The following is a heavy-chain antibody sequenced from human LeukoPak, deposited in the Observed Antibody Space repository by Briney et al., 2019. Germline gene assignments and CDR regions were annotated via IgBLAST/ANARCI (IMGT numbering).Heavy chain of an antibody. CDR1: GFTFSNYG. CDR3: ARDALPHYYDSSGSLVPDY. V-gene: IGHV3-21*01. J-gene: IGHJ4*02. D-gene: IGHD3-22*01. CDR2: ISSSSSYI. Sequence: GGSLRLSCAASGFTFSNYGLSWVRQAPGKGLEWVSSISSSSSYIYYADSVKGRFTISRDNAKNSLYLQMNSLRAEDTAVYYCARDALPHYYDSSGSLVPDYWGQGTLVTVSS.